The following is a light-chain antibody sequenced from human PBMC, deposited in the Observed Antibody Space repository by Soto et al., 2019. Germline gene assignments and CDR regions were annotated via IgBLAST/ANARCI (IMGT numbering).Light chain of an antibody. CDR2: AAS. J-gene: IGKJ2*01. CDR3: QQYDSSPPNT. V-gene: IGKV3-20*01. Sequence: EIVLTQSPDTLSLSPGERATLSCRASQGVSGNFLAWYQHRPGQAPRVLIYAASSRPTGIPDRFSGSGSGTDFTLTISRLEPEDFAVYYCQQYDSSPPNTFGQGTRLEIK. CDR1: QGVSGNF.